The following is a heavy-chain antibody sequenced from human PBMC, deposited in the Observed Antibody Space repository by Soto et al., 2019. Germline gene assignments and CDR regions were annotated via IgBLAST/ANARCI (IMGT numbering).Heavy chain of an antibody. D-gene: IGHD2-15*01. CDR3: ARGQVVAAQH. J-gene: IGHJ4*02. V-gene: IGHV4-39*07. Sequence: SSETLSLTCTVSGGSISSSSYYWGWIRQPPGKGLEWIGSIYHSGSTYYNPSLKSRVTISVDRSKNQFSLKLSSVTAADTAVYYCARGQVVAAQHWGQGTLVTVSS. CDR1: GGSISSSSYY. CDR2: IYHSGST.